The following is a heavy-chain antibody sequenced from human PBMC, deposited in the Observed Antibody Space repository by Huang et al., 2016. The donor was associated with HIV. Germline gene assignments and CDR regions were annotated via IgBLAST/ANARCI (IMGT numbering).Heavy chain of an antibody. J-gene: IGHJ4*02. CDR2: MSYDCKTK. D-gene: IGHD6-13*01. CDR3: AKGGSAAAVLDF. Sequence: QVQLVESGGGVVQPGRSLRISCAASGFTFSSYGMHWVRHAPGRGLEWWAVMSYDCKTKYYPDSVKGRFSISRDNSKTTVYLQLKSLRVEDTAVYYCAKGGSAAAVLDFWGQGTLVTVSS. CDR1: GFTFSSYG. V-gene: IGHV3-30*18.